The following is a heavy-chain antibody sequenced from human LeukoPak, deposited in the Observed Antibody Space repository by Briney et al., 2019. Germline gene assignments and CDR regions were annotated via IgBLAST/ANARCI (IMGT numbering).Heavy chain of an antibody. V-gene: IGHV3-48*02. D-gene: IGHD5-18*01. CDR2: ISSSSSTI. J-gene: IGHJ3*02. Sequence: GGSLRLSCAASGFTFSSYSMNWVRQAPGKGLEWVSYISSSSSTIYYADSVKGRFTISRDNAKDSLYLQMNSLRDEDTAVYYCARIQLSQGGAFDIWGQGTMVTVSS. CDR3: ARIQLSQGGAFDI. CDR1: GFTFSSYS.